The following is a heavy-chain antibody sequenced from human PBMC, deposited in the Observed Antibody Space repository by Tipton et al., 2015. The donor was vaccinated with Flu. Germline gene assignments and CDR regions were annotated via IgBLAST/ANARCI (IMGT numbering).Heavy chain of an antibody. CDR1: GGSFSGYY. V-gene: IGHV4-34*01. D-gene: IGHD6-19*01. CDR3: ARKSLAVAARGWFDP. J-gene: IGHJ5*02. CDR2: INHSGST. Sequence: TLSLTCAVYGGSFSGYYWSWIRQTPGKGLEWIGEINHSGSTNYNPSLKSRVTISVDTSKNQFSLKLSSVTAADTAVYYCARKSLAVAARGWFDPWGQGTLVTVSS.